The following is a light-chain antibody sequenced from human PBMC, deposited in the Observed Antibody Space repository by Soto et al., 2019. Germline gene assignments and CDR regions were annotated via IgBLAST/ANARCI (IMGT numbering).Light chain of an antibody. J-gene: IGLJ2*01. Sequence: SYELTQPLSVSVALGQTARITCGGNNIGSKNVHWYQQKTGQAPVLVIYRDSNRPSGIPERFSGSNSGNTATLTISRAQAGDEADYYCQVWDSSTVVFGGGTKLTV. V-gene: IGLV3-9*01. CDR3: QVWDSSTVV. CDR2: RDS. CDR1: NIGSKN.